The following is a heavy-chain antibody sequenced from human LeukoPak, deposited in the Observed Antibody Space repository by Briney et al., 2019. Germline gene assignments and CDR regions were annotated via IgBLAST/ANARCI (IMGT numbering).Heavy chain of an antibody. CDR2: INPNSGDT. CDR1: GYTFTGYY. V-gene: IGHV1-2*02. D-gene: IGHD3-3*01. CDR3: SRDFGEPTGYYMDV. Sequence: GASVKVSCKASGYTFTGYYMHWVRQAPGQGLEWMGWINPNSGDTNYAQKFQGRVTMTRDTSISTAYMELSSLRSDDTAVCYCSRDFGEPTGYYMDVWGKGTTVTVSS. J-gene: IGHJ6*03.